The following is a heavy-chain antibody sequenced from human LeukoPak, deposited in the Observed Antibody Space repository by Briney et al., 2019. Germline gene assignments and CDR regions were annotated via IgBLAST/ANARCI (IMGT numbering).Heavy chain of an antibody. CDR1: GNSFTNYW. CDR3: ASLTGTYFDY. CDR2: IYPGDSET. V-gene: IGHV5-51*01. Sequence: PGESQKISCKGSGNSFTNYWIGWVRQMPGKGLEWMGIIYPGDSETRNSPSFQGQVTISADKSISTAYLQWSSLKASDTAMYYCASLTGTYFDYWGQGTLVTVSS. D-gene: IGHD7-27*01. J-gene: IGHJ4*02.